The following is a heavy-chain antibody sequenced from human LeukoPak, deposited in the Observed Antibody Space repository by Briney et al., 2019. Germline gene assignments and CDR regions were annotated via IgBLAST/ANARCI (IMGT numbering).Heavy chain of an antibody. CDR1: GYTFTSYD. V-gene: IGHV1-8*01. J-gene: IGHJ4*02. CDR3: ARGSRSGYYYYGSGTKSEAPDY. Sequence: GASVKVSCKASGYTFTSYDINWVRQATGQGLEWMGWMNPNSGNTGYAQKFQGRVTMTRNTSISTAYMELSSLRSEDTAVYYCARGSRSGYYYYGSGTKSEAPDYWGQGTLVTVSS. D-gene: IGHD3-10*01. CDR2: MNPNSGNT.